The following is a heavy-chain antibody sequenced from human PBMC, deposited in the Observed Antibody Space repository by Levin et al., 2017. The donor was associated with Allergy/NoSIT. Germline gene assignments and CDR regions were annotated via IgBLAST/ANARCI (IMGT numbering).Heavy chain of an antibody. Sequence: GGSLRLSCAASGFTFSTYAMSWVRQAPGKGLEWVSAISGSGDNKYYADSVKGRFTISRDNSKNTLYLQMDSLRAEDTAVYYCAKDQSVRGALDAFDIWGQGTMVTVSS. CDR3: AKDQSVRGALDAFDI. D-gene: IGHD3-10*01. CDR1: GFTFSTYA. CDR2: ISGSGDNK. V-gene: IGHV3-23*01. J-gene: IGHJ3*02.